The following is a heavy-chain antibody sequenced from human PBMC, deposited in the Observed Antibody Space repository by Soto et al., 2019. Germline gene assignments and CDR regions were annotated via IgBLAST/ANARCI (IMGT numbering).Heavy chain of an antibody. J-gene: IGHJ4*02. CDR1: GFTFSAYS. CDR2: ISRSGGDI. Sequence: GGSLRLSCTALGFTFSAYSMNWVRQAPGKGLEWVSSISRSGGDIYYADSVKGRFTISRDNAKISLYLQMNSLRAEDTAVYYCARSPRGVTTVTMVDYWGQGTLVTVSS. V-gene: IGHV3-21*01. D-gene: IGHD4-17*01. CDR3: ARSPRGVTTVTMVDY.